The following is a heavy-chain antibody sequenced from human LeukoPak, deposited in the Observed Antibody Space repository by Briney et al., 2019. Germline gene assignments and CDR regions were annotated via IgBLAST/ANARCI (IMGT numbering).Heavy chain of an antibody. Sequence: PGGSLRLSCAASGFTFSSYAMSWVRQAPGKGLEWVSAISGSGGSTYYADSVKGRFTISRDNSKNTLYLQMNSLRAEDTAVYYCAAEGPPAVAGEGGAFDIWGQGTMVTVSS. V-gene: IGHV3-23*01. J-gene: IGHJ3*02. CDR1: GFTFSSYA. CDR2: ISGSGGST. D-gene: IGHD6-19*01. CDR3: AAEGPPAVAGEGGAFDI.